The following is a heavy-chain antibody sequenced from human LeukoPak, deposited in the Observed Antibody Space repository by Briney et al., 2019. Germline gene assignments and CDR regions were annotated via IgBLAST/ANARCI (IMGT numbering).Heavy chain of an antibody. CDR2: INANSGDT. Sequence: ASVNLCCKTSGYTFTGYFIHWMRHAPGQGLELVGWINANSGDTHYALKFQGRVFMTRDTSISTVYMELSRLTTDDTAVYFCARDPSPYTGSYFDYWGQGTLVTVSS. CDR1: GYTFTGYF. D-gene: IGHD1-26*01. CDR3: ARDPSPYTGSYFDY. J-gene: IGHJ4*02. V-gene: IGHV1-2*02.